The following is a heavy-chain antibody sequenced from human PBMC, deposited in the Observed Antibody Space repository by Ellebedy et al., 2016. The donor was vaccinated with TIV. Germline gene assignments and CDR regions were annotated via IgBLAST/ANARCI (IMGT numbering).Heavy chain of an antibody. CDR1: GGSISGYY. Sequence: MPSETLSLTCTVSGGSISGYYWSWIRQPPGKGLEWIGYISYSGSTNYNPSLKSRLTISVDTSKNQFSLRLSSVTAAETAVYYCARVVWQQPVSYAFDIWGQGTMVTVSS. CDR3: ARVVWQQPVSYAFDI. J-gene: IGHJ3*02. V-gene: IGHV4-59*01. D-gene: IGHD6-13*01. CDR2: ISYSGST.